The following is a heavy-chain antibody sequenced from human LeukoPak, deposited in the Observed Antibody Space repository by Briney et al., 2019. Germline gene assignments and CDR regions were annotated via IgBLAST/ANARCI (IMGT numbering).Heavy chain of an antibody. D-gene: IGHD3-22*01. Sequence: TSETLSLTCAVYGGSFSGYYWSWIRQPPGKGLEWIGEINHSGSTNYNPSLKSRVTISVDTSKNQFSLKLSFVTAADTAVYYCASYDSSGYYFAFDIWGQGTMVTVSS. CDR1: GGSFSGYY. CDR2: INHSGST. V-gene: IGHV4-34*01. J-gene: IGHJ3*02. CDR3: ASYDSSGYYFAFDI.